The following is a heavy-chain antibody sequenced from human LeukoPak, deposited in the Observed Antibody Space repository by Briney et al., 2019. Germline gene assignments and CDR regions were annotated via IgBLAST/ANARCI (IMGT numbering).Heavy chain of an antibody. CDR3: ARGTAFDI. J-gene: IGHJ3*02. Sequence: PSGGSLRLSCAATGFTFSSYAVSWVRQAPGKGLEWVSSLSGSGAGTYYADSVKGRFTISRDSSKNTLYLQMDSLRAEDTAVYYCARGTAFDIWGQGTMVTVSS. CDR2: LSGSGAGT. V-gene: IGHV3-23*01. CDR1: GFTFSSYA.